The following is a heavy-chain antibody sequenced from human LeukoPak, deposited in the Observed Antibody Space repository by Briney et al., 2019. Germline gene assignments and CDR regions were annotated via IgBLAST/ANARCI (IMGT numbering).Heavy chain of an antibody. CDR3: ANRHSSGYYSPFDY. J-gene: IGHJ4*02. Sequence: ASVKVSCKASGGTFSSYAISWVRQAPGQGLEWMGGIIPIFGTANYAQKFQGRVTITADESTSTAYMELSSLRSEDTAEYYCANRHSSGYYSPFDYWGQGTLVTVSS. CDR2: IIPIFGTA. D-gene: IGHD3-22*01. V-gene: IGHV1-69*13. CDR1: GGTFSSYA.